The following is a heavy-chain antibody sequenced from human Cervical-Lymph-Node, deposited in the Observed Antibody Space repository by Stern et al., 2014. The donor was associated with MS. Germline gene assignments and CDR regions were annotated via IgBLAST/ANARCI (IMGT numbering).Heavy chain of an antibody. CDR3: AKENGDYFDY. CDR1: GFTFSTYG. Sequence: QVQLVQSGGGVVQPGRSLSLSCAASGFTFSTYGMHWVRQAPGEGLEWVAVVSYDGSNKYCADSVKGRFTISRDNSKNTVYLQMNSLRAEDTAVYYCAKENGDYFDYWGQGTLVTVSS. D-gene: IGHD4-17*01. J-gene: IGHJ4*02. CDR2: VSYDGSNK. V-gene: IGHV3-30*18.